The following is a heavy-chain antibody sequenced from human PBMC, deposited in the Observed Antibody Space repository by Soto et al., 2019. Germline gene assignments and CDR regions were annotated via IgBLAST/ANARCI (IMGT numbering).Heavy chain of an antibody. V-gene: IGHV3-23*01. D-gene: IGHD3-10*01. CDR3: ARVRFGELV. Sequence: SLRLSCAASGFTFSSYAMSWVRQAPGKGLEWVSIIGVGGGDRYYPESVKGRFAISRDNSRDTLYLEMNSLRDEDTAVYYCARVRFGELVWGQGTLVTVSS. CDR1: GFTFSSYA. CDR2: IGVGGGDR. J-gene: IGHJ4*02.